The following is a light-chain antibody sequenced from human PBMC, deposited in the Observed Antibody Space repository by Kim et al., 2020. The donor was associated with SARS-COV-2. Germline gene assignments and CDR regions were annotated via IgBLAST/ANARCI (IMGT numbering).Light chain of an antibody. CDR3: QAWDTNTDHWV. V-gene: IGLV3-21*04. Sequence: APGKTAILPCGGSNFGSKTVHWYQQKPGQAPGLVIYYDIDRPSGIPERFSGSHSGNTATLTISRVEAGDEADFYCQAWDTNTDHWVFGGGTQLTVL. CDR2: YDI. J-gene: IGLJ3*02. CDR1: NFGSKT.